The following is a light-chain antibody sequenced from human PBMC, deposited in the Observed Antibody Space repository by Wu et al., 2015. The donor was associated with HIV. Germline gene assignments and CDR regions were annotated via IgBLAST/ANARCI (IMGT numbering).Light chain of an antibody. CDR1: QSVTVTGDDY. J-gene: IGKJ5*01. CDR2: SAS. CDR3: QQYGGSSPT. Sequence: EIVLTQYPDTLYVSPGETATLSCRTSQSVTVTGDDYVAWYQQKPGQSPKLLIYSASTRASDIPDRFSGRGSGTEFTLTIDKVEPDDFAVYHCQQYGGSSPTFGQGTRL. V-gene: IGKV3-20*01.